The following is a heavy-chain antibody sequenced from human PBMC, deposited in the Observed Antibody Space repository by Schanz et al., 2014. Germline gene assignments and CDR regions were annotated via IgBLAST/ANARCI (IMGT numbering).Heavy chain of an antibody. V-gene: IGHV1-18*01. CDR2: INGYNAHT. Sequence: QVQLVQSGAEVKKPGASVKVSCKASGYTFTSSGFSWVRQAPGQGLEWMGWINGYNAHTNYAQKFQGRVTMTTDTSTSTVYMDLRSLRSDDTAVYYCARDRDQWDGNFCDFWGQGTLVTVSS. CDR1: GYTFTSSG. J-gene: IGHJ4*02. D-gene: IGHD1-26*01. CDR3: ARDRDQWDGNFCDF.